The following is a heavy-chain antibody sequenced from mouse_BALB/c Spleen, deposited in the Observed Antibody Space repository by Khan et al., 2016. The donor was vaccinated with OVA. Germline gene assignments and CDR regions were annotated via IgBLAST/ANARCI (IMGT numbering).Heavy chain of an antibody. J-gene: IGHJ2*01. D-gene: IGHD4-1*02. CDR3: ARDQVGSYFDY. Sequence: EVELVESGGGLVQPGGSLRLSCATSGFTFTDYYMTWVRQPPGEALEWLGFIANKADGYRTEYSASVKGRFTFSRDTSQNILYLQMTTLRPGDSGTYYCARDQVGSYFDYWGQGTTLTVSS. CDR2: IANKADGYRT. CDR1: GFTFTDYY. V-gene: IGHV7-3*02.